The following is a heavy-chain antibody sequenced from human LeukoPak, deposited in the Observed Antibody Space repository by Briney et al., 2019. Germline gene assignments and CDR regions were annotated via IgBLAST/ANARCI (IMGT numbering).Heavy chain of an antibody. V-gene: IGHV3-30*02. CDR3: AKDPGDIVVVPAANDAFDI. CDR2: IRYDGSNK. D-gene: IGHD2-2*01. CDR1: GFTFSSYG. J-gene: IGHJ3*02. Sequence: PGGSLRLSCAASGFTFSSYGMHWVRQAPGKGLEWVAFIRYDGSNKYYADSVKGRFTISRDNSKNTLYLQMNSLRAEDTAVYYCAKDPGDIVVVPAANDAFDIWGQGTMVTVSS.